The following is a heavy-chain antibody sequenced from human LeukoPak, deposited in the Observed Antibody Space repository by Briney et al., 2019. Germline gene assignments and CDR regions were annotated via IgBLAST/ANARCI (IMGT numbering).Heavy chain of an antibody. V-gene: IGHV4-39*01. CDR3: ARGLQVWSRDPFDY. J-gene: IGHJ4*02. CDR2: IYYSGST. Sequence: SETLSLTCTVSGGSISISNYYWGWLRQPPGKGLEWIGSIYYSGSTYYNPSLKSPVTISVDTSKNQFSLKLSSVTAADTAMYYCARGLQVWSRDPFDYWGQGTLVTVSS. CDR1: GGSISISNYY. D-gene: IGHD5-18*01.